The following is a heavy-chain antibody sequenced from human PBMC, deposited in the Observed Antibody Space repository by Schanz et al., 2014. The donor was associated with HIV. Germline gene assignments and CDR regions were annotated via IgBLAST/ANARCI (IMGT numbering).Heavy chain of an antibody. D-gene: IGHD1-26*01. V-gene: IGHV3-30*18. CDR1: GFSFSDFA. J-gene: IGHJ4*02. CDR3: ANQRYSGTYRPFDY. Sequence: QGQLVESGGGVVQPGRSLRLSCAASGFSFSDFALHWVRQAPGRGLEWLAVTSSDGSGKFYVDSVKGRFTISRDNSKNTVYLRMSGLRAEDTAVYYCANQRYSGTYRPFDYWGRGTLVTVSS. CDR2: TSSDGSGK.